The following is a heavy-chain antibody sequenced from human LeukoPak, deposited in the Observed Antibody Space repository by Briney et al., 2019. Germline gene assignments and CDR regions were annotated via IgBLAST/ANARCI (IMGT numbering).Heavy chain of an antibody. Sequence: GGSLRLSCAASGFTLSSYEMNWVRQAPGKGLEWVSYISGSDSPIYYADSVKGRFTISRDNAKNSLYLQMNSLRAEDTALYYCARKTISSSGFFDYWGQGTLVTVSS. CDR1: GFTLSSYE. V-gene: IGHV3-48*03. J-gene: IGHJ4*02. D-gene: IGHD3-10*01. CDR2: ISGSDSPI. CDR3: ARKTISSSGFFDY.